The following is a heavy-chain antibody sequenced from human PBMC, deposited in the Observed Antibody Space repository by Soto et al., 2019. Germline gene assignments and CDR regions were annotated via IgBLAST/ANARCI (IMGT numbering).Heavy chain of an antibody. J-gene: IGHJ4*02. D-gene: IGHD2-2*01. CDR1: GFTFSSYA. CDR3: AKDYRVVPASMRLFFDY. Sequence: GGSLRLSCAASGFTFSSYAMSWVRQAPGKGLEWVSAITGSGSNTNYADSVKGRFTISRDNSKNTLYLQMNSLRAEDTAVYYCAKDYRVVPASMRLFFDYWGPGILVTVSS. V-gene: IGHV3-23*01. CDR2: ITGSGSNT.